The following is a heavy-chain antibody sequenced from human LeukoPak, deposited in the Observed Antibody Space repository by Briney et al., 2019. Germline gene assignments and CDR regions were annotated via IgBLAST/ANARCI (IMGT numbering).Heavy chain of an antibody. CDR2: IKSKTDGGTT. CDR1: GFTFSNAW. V-gene: IGHV3-15*01. Sequence: GGSLRLSCAASGFTFSNAWMSWVRQAPGKGLEWVGRIKSKTDGGTTDYAAPVKGRFTVSRDDSKNTLYLQMNSLKTEDTAVYYCTTASPRSGLDCRGQGTLVTVSS. J-gene: IGHJ4*02. CDR3: TTASPRSGLDC. D-gene: IGHD6-19*01.